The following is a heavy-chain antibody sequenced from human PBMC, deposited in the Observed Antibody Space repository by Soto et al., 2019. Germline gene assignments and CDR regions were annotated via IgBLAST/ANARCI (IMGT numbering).Heavy chain of an antibody. V-gene: IGHV4-39*01. CDR2: ISYRGNT. J-gene: IGHJ4*02. Sequence: CETLSLTCTVSGGSFSSTNYHWGWVRQPPGKGLEWVATISYRGNTFYNPSLKSRATISVDTSKSQFSLKLHSVTAADTAVYYWATTSRSGCGHCGDWGQGTLVT. CDR3: ATTSRSGCGHCGD. CDR1: GGSFSSTNYH. D-gene: IGHD2-15*01.